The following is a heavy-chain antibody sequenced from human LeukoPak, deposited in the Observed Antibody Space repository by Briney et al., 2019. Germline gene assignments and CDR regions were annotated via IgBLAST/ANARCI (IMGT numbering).Heavy chain of an antibody. V-gene: IGHV5-51*01. J-gene: IGHJ4*02. D-gene: IGHD3-10*01. CDR2: IYPGDSDT. CDR3: ARQAYYGSGSYYTGDY. Sequence: PGESLKISCKGSGYSFTSYWIGWVRQMPGKGLEWTGIIYPGDSDTRYSPSFQGQVTISADKSISTAYLQWSSLKASDTAMYYCARQAYYGSGSYYTGDYWGQGTLVTVSS. CDR1: GYSFTSYW.